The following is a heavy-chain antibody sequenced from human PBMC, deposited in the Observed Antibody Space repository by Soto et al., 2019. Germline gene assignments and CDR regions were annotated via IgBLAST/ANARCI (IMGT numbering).Heavy chain of an antibody. D-gene: IGHD3-10*01. J-gene: IGHJ4*02. Sequence: GGSLRLSCAASGFTFSSYAMSWVRQAPGKGLEWVSAISGSGGSTYYADSVKGRFTISRDNSKNTLYLQMNSLRAEDTAVYYCAKDLIVYYYGSGSSSYYDYWGQGTLVTVSS. V-gene: IGHV3-23*01. CDR2: ISGSGGST. CDR1: GFTFSSYA. CDR3: AKDLIVYYYGSGSSSYYDY.